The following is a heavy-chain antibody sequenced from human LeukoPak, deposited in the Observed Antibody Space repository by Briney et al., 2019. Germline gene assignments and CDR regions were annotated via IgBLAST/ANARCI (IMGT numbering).Heavy chain of an antibody. CDR3: ARVGHTSGWDFDY. J-gene: IGHJ4*02. D-gene: IGHD6-19*01. Sequence: ASVKLSCKASGYTFTGYYMHWVRQAPGQGLEWMGWINPNSGGTKYAEKFQGRVTMTRDTSITTAYMELRRVTSDDTAVYYCARVGHTSGWDFDYWGQGTLVTVSS. CDR1: GYTFTGYY. CDR2: INPNSGGT. V-gene: IGHV1-2*02.